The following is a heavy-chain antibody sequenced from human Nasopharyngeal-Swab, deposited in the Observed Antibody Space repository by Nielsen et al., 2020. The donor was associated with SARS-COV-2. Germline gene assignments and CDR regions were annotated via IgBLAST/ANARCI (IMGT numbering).Heavy chain of an antibody. D-gene: IGHD3-9*01. V-gene: IGHV1-2*02. Sequence: ASVKVSCKASGYTFTGYYMHWVRQAPGQGLEWMGWINPNSGGTNYAQKFQGRVTMTRDTSISTAYMELSRLRSDDTAVYYCARDRGYYDIFDGMDVWGQGTTVTVSS. CDR1: GYTFTGYY. J-gene: IGHJ6*02. CDR3: ARDRGYYDIFDGMDV. CDR2: INPNSGGT.